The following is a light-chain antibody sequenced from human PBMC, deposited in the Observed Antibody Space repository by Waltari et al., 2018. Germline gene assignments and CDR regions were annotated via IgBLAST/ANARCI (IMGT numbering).Light chain of an antibody. CDR2: HAS. V-gene: IGKV3-20*01. J-gene: IGKJ1*01. CDR1: QSVGRS. CDR3: QHYVTLPVT. Sequence: EIVLTQSPGTLSLSPGERATLSCRASQSVGRSLAWYRQKPGQAPRLLIYHASNRATGIPDRFSGSGSVTDFSLTISRLEPEDFAVYYCQHYVTLPVTFGQGTKVEIK.